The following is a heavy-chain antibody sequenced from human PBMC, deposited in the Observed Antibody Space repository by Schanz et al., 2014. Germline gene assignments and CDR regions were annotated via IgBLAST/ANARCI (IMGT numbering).Heavy chain of an antibody. CDR3: AKGRFGELSAFDI. CDR1: GFTFSSYS. V-gene: IGHV3-48*01. Sequence: EVQLVESGGGLVQPGGSLRLSCAASGFTFSSYSMNWVRQAPGKGLEWVSYISSASSTINYADSVKGRFTISRYNAKNALFLQMNSLRAENTAVYYCAKGRFGELSAFDIWGQGTMVTVSS. CDR2: ISSASSTI. J-gene: IGHJ3*02. D-gene: IGHD3-10*01.